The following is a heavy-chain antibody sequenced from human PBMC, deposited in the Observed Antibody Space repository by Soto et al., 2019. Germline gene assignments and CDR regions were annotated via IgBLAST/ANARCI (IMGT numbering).Heavy chain of an antibody. D-gene: IGHD6-13*01. CDR2: IDPNDSQT. Sequence: GESLEISCQASGYSFSSSWIGWVRQMPGKGLEWIGIIDPNDSQTIYSPSFQGQVTISADKYIDTAYLQWSSLKTSDTAMYYCARHAGNSWKGDYFEYWGKGALVTVSS. J-gene: IGHJ4*02. CDR1: GYSFSSSW. CDR3: ARHAGNSWKGDYFEY. V-gene: IGHV5-51*01.